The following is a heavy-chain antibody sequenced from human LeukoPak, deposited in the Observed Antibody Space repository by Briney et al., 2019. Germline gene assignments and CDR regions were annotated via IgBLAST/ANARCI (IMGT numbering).Heavy chain of an antibody. Sequence: PGGSLRLSCAASGFTFSSYWMHWVRQAPGKGLVWVSRINSDGSSTSYADSVKGRFTISRDNAKNTLYLQMNSLRAEDTAVYYCARARSSSGWSEYFQHWGQGTLVTVSS. D-gene: IGHD6-19*01. CDR3: ARARSSSGWSEYFQH. CDR1: GFTFSSYW. V-gene: IGHV3-74*01. CDR2: INSDGSST. J-gene: IGHJ1*01.